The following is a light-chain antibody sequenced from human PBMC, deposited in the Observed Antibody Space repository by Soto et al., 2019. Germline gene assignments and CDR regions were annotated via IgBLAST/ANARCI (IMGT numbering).Light chain of an antibody. CDR3: QLLDSFPLT. CDR2: KAS. J-gene: IGKJ5*01. Sequence: DIQMTQSPSTLSASVGDRVTITCRASQSVSTWLAWYQQKPGKAPKLLIYKASNLESGIPSRFTGSGSGTEFTLTISSLQPDDFASYYCQLLDSFPLTFGQGTRLEIK. CDR1: QSVSTW. V-gene: IGKV1-5*03.